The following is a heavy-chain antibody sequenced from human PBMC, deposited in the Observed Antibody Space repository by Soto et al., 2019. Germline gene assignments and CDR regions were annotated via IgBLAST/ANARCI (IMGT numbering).Heavy chain of an antibody. J-gene: IGHJ6*02. CDR2: INPSGGST. Sequence: ASVKVSCKASGYTFTSYYMHWVRQAPGQGLEWMGIINPSGGSTSYAQKFQGRVTMTRDTSTSTVYMELSSLRSEDTAVYYCASYSGYDLYYSYYGMDVWGQGTTVTVSS. CDR3: ASYSGYDLYYSYYGMDV. V-gene: IGHV1-46*01. D-gene: IGHD5-12*01. CDR1: GYTFTSYY.